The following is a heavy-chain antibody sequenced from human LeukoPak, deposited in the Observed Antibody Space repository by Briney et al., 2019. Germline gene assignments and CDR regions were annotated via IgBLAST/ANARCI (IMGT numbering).Heavy chain of an antibody. CDR3: ARRRYYDSTGYLD. CDR1: GGFISSSSYY. Sequence: PSETLSLTCTISGGFISSSSYYWGWIRQPPGKGLEWIGDIYYTGSTYYNASLKSRVSISIDTSNNHFSLKLSSATAADTALYYCARRRYYDSTGYLDWGQGTLVTVSS. V-gene: IGHV4-39*02. J-gene: IGHJ1*01. CDR2: IYYTGST. D-gene: IGHD3-22*01.